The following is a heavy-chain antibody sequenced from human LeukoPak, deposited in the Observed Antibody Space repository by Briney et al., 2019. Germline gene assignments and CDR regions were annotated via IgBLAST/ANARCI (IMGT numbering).Heavy chain of an antibody. Sequence: PGGSLRLSCAASGFTFSSYGMHWVRQAPGKGLEWVAVIWYDGSNKYYADSVKGRFTISRDNSKNTLYLQTNSLRAEDTAVYYCARVYDSSGYGVDYWGQGTLVTVSS. CDR1: GFTFSSYG. V-gene: IGHV3-33*01. CDR2: IWYDGSNK. D-gene: IGHD3-22*01. CDR3: ARVYDSSGYGVDY. J-gene: IGHJ4*02.